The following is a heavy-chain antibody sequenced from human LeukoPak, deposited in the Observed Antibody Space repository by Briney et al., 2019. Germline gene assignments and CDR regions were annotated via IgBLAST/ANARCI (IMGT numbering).Heavy chain of an antibody. J-gene: IGHJ3*02. CDR3: TTDLRITTVRGVIGDAFDI. CDR1: GSTFSNAW. CDR2: IKSKTDGGTT. D-gene: IGHD3-10*01. Sequence: GGSLRLSCAASGSTFSNAWMTWVRQAPGKGLEWVGRIKSKTDGGTTDYAAPVKGRFTISRDDSQNTLYLQMNSLKTEDTAVYYCTTDLRITTVRGVIGDAFDIWGQGTMVTVSS. V-gene: IGHV3-15*01.